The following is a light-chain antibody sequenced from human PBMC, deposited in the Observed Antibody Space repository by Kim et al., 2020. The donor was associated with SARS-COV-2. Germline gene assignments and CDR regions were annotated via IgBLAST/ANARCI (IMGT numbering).Light chain of an antibody. Sequence: DIQMTQSPSSLSASVGDRVTITCRASQSISSYLNWYQQKPGKVPKLLIYAASSLQSGVPSRFSGSESGTDFTLTISSLQPEDFATYYCQQSYSTPLTFGGGTKVDIK. CDR1: QSISSY. CDR2: AAS. CDR3: QQSYSTPLT. J-gene: IGKJ4*01. V-gene: IGKV1-39*01.